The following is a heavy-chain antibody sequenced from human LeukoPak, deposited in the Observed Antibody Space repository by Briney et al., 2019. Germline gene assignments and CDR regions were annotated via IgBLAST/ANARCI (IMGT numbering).Heavy chain of an antibody. CDR1: GGSISSSSYY. D-gene: IGHD2-2*01. CDR2: IYISGNT. Sequence: SETLSLTCIVSGGSISSSSYYWGWIRQPPWKGLEWIGSIYISGNTYYSASLKSRVTMSVDTSKNQFSLKLSSVTAADTAVYYCARHELEYQLTWTVDYWGQGTLVSVSS. V-gene: IGHV4-39*01. J-gene: IGHJ4*02. CDR3: ARHELEYQLTWTVDY.